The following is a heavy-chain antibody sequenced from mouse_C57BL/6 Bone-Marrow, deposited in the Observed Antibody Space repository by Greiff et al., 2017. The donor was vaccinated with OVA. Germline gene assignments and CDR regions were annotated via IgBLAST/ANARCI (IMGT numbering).Heavy chain of an antibody. V-gene: IGHV1-64*01. D-gene: IGHD1-1*01. CDR1: GYTFNSYW. CDR2: IHPNSGST. CDR3: ARSPITAVVASDYLDY. Sequence: VQLQQPGAELVKPGASVKLSCKASGYTFNSYWMHWVKQRPGQGLEWIGMIHPNSGSTNYNEKFKSKATLPVDKSSSTAYMQLSSLTSEDSAVYYCARSPITAVVASDYLDYWGQGTTLTVSS. J-gene: IGHJ2*01.